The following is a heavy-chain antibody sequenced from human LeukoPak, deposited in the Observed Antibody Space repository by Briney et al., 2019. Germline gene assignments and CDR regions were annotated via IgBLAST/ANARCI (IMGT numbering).Heavy chain of an antibody. J-gene: IGHJ4*02. Sequence: ASVKVSCKASGYSFTGYYMHWVRQAPGQGLEWMGIINPSGGSTSYAQKFQGRVTMTRDMSTSTVYMELSSLRSEDTAVYYCARSDCGGDCEIDYWGQGTLVTVSS. CDR3: ARSDCGGDCEIDY. CDR2: INPSGGST. D-gene: IGHD2-21*02. CDR1: GYSFTGYY. V-gene: IGHV1-46*01.